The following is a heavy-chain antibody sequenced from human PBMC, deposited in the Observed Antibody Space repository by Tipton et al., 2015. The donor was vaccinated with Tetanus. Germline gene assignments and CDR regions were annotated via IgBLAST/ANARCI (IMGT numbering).Heavy chain of an antibody. D-gene: IGHD2-2*01. CDR2: IGDTEFVT. Sequence: SLRLSCEASGFTFSTYPMHWVRQAPGKGLEWVSAIGDTEFVTYYADSLKGRFTISRDNSKNTLSLQMISLRAEDTAIYYCARGRGRCRGTNCHRATDYWGQGILVTVSS. V-gene: IGHV3-23*01. J-gene: IGHJ4*02. CDR3: ARGRGRCRGTNCHRATDY. CDR1: GFTFSTYP.